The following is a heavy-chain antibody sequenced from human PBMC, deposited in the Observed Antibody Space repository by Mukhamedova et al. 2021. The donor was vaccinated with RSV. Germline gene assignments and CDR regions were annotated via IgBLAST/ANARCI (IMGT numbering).Heavy chain of an antibody. V-gene: IGHV4-61*02. J-gene: IGHJ3*02. D-gene: IGHD3-22*01. CDR3: ARDAAIYYYDSSSYYTGGDAFDI. CDR2: IYTSGST. Sequence: GLEWIGRIYTSGSTNYNPSLKSRVTISVDTSKNQFSLKLSSVTAADTAVYYCARDAAIYYYDSSSYYTGGDAFDIWGQGTMVTVS.